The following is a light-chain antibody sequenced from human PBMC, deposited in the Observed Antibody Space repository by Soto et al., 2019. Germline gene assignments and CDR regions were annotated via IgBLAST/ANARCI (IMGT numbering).Light chain of an antibody. CDR2: DVS. Sequence: QSALTQPRSVSGSPGQSVTISCTGSSSDVGGYNYISWYQHHPGKAPKFMIYDVSKRPSGVPDRFSGSKSGNTASLTISGLQADDEGDYYCCAYGGSYTWVFGGGTKLTVL. CDR1: SSDVGGYNY. J-gene: IGLJ3*02. V-gene: IGLV2-11*01. CDR3: CAYGGSYTWV.